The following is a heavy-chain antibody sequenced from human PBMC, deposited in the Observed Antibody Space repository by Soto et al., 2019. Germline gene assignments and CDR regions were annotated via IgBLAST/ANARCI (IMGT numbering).Heavy chain of an antibody. J-gene: IGHJ6*02. Sequence: QVQLVESGGGVVQPGRSLRLSCAASGFTFSSYGMHWVRQAPGKXLXXXXVISYDGSNKYYADSVKGRFTISRDNSKNTLYLQMNSLRAEDTAVYYCAKDLTFSSSWYRKGMDVWGQGTTVTVSS. CDR2: ISYDGSNK. CDR3: AKDLTFSSSWYRKGMDV. CDR1: GFTFSSYG. V-gene: IGHV3-30*18. D-gene: IGHD6-13*01.